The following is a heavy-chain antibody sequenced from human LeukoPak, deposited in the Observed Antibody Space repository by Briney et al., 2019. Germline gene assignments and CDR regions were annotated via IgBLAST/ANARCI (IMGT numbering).Heavy chain of an antibody. Sequence: GGSLRLSCAASGFTSSFYEMNWVRQAAGKRLEWVAYISESGATIYYADSVKGRFTISRDNFKKTVSLQMDSLRAEDTAVYYCAKDAQRGFDYSNSLEHWGQGSLVIVSS. J-gene: IGHJ4*02. CDR2: ISESGATI. CDR3: AKDAQRGFDYSNSLEH. V-gene: IGHV3-48*03. CDR1: GFTSSFYE. D-gene: IGHD4-11*01.